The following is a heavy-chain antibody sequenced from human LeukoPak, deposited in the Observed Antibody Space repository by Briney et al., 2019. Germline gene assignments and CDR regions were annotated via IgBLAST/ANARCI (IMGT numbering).Heavy chain of an antibody. Sequence: GASVKVSCKASGYTFTSYDINWVRQATGQGLEWMGWMNPNSGNTGYAQKFQGRVTMTRNTSISTAYMELSSLRSEDTAVYYCARHYYDFWSGHIEIIDYWGQGTLVTVSS. J-gene: IGHJ4*02. CDR1: GYTFTSYD. CDR2: MNPNSGNT. CDR3: ARHYYDFWSGHIEIIDY. V-gene: IGHV1-8*01. D-gene: IGHD3-3*01.